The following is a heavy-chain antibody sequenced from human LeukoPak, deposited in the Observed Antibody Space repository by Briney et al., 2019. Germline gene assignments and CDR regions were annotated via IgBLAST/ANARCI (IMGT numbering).Heavy chain of an antibody. Sequence: PSQTLSLTCTVSGGSISSGGYYWSWIRQHPGKGLEWIGNIYYSGSTYYNPSLKSRVTISVDTSKNQFSLKLSSVTAADPAVYYRARKCGRGGDCYDEFDYWGQGTLVTVSS. CDR3: ARKCGRGGDCYDEFDY. J-gene: IGHJ4*02. V-gene: IGHV4-31*03. D-gene: IGHD2-21*02. CDR1: GGSISSGGYY. CDR2: IYYSGST.